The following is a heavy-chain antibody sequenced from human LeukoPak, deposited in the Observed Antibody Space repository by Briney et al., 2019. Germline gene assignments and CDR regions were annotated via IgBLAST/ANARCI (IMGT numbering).Heavy chain of an antibody. J-gene: IGHJ6*04. Sequence: PGGSLRLSCAASGFTSSSYSMNWVRQAAGKGLEWVSYISSSSSTIYYADSVKGRFTISRDNAKNSLYLQMNSLRAEDTAVYYCAKVGSRDFPKVPAASFVWGKGTTVTVSS. CDR2: ISSSSSTI. CDR1: GFTSSSYS. V-gene: IGHV3-48*04. CDR3: AKVGSRDFPKVPAASFV. D-gene: IGHD2-2*01.